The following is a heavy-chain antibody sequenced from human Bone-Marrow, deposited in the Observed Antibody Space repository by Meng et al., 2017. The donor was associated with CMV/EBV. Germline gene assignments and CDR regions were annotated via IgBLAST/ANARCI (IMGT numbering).Heavy chain of an antibody. V-gene: IGHV1-18*01. CDR1: GYTFTSYG. CDR2: ISAYNGNT. J-gene: IGHJ5*02. D-gene: IGHD3-3*01. CDR3: ARSIFGVVTNWFDP. Sequence: ASGYTFTSYGISWVRQAPGQGLEWMEWISAYNGNTNYAQKLQGRVTMTTDTSTSTAYMELRSLRSDDTAVYYCARSIFGVVTNWFDPWGQGTLVTVSS.